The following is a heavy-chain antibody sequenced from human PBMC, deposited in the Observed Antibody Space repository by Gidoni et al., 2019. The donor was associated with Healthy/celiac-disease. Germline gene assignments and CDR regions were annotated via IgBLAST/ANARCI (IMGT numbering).Heavy chain of an antibody. CDR2: ISPGDSDT. V-gene: IGHV5-51*03. CDR3: ARLVITFGGVTGYFDY. J-gene: IGHJ4*02. CDR1: GYSLTSYC. Sequence: EVQLVQSGAEVKKPGESLTISCMGSGYSLTSYCIGWVRQMPGKGLEWTGIISPGDSDTRYSPSFQGQVTISANKSISTAYLQWSSLKAADTAMYYCARLVITFGGVTGYFDYWGQGTLVTVSS. D-gene: IGHD3-16*01.